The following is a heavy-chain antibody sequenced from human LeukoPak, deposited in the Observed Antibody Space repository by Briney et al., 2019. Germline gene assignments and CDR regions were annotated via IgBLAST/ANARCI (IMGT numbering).Heavy chain of an antibody. CDR3: ARGKKDDTGSYPADY. CDR1: GVSISGYS. Sequence: SETLSLTCTVSGVSISGYSWNWIRQPPGKGLEWIGYIYYSGTTNYNPSLKSRVTISLDTSKSQFSLKLRSVTAADTAVYYCARGKKDDTGSYPADYWGQGTLVTVSS. D-gene: IGHD3-10*01. J-gene: IGHJ4*02. CDR2: IYYSGTT. V-gene: IGHV4-59*01.